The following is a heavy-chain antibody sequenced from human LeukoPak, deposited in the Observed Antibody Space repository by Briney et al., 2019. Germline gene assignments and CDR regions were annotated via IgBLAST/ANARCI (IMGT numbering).Heavy chain of an antibody. V-gene: IGHV3-7*04. CDR2: IKQDGSEK. CDR1: GFTFSSYW. J-gene: IGHJ6*03. D-gene: IGHD3-3*01. CDR3: ARVGVVITPYYMDV. Sequence: GGSLRLSCAASGFTFSSYWMSWVRQAPGKGLEWVANIKQDGSEKYYVDSVKGRFTISRDNAKNSLYLQMNSLRAEDTAVYYCARVGVVITPYYMDVWGKGTTVTVSS.